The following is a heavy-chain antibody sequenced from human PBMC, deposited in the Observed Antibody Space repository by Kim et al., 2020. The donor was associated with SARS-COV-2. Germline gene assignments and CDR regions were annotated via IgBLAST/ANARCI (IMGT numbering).Heavy chain of an antibody. Sequence: YADSVKGRFTISRDNAKNSLYLQMNSLRDEDTAVYYCARDQRVGSNLGAVWGQGTTVTVSS. D-gene: IGHD1-26*01. J-gene: IGHJ6*02. V-gene: IGHV3-48*02. CDR3: ARDQRVGSNLGAV.